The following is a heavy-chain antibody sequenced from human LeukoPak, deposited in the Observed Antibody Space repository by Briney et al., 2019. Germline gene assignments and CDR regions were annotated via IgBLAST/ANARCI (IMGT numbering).Heavy chain of an antibody. CDR2: ISGSGGST. J-gene: IGHJ4*02. CDR3: AKGGYYDFWSATNLDY. V-gene: IGHV3-23*01. CDR1: GFTFSSYA. Sequence: GGSLRLSCAASGFTFSSYAMSWVRQAPGKGLEWVSAISGSGGSTYYADSVKGRFTISRDNSKNTLYLQMSSLRAEDTAVYYCAKGGYYDFWSATNLDYWGQGTLVTVSS. D-gene: IGHD3-3*01.